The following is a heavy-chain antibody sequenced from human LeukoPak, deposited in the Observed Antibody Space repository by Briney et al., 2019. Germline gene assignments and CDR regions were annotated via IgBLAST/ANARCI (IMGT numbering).Heavy chain of an antibody. J-gene: IGHJ6*03. Sequence: GGSLRLSCAASGFTFSSYEMNWVRQAPGKGLEWVSYISISGSTIYYADSVKGRFTISRDKAKNSLYLQMNSLRAEDTAVYYCAREGFRITMVRGVIIRLGGYMDVWGKGTTVTISS. D-gene: IGHD3-10*01. CDR1: GFTFSSYE. V-gene: IGHV3-48*03. CDR2: ISISGSTI. CDR3: AREGFRITMVRGVIIRLGGYMDV.